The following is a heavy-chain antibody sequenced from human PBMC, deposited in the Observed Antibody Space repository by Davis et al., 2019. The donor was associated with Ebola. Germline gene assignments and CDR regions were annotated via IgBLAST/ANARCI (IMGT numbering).Heavy chain of an antibody. CDR2: ISISSSTI. CDR3: ARVALYAFDI. J-gene: IGHJ3*02. Sequence: GGSLRLSCAASGITFSSYDMTCVRQAPGKGLEWISYISISSSTIYYADPVKGRFAISRDNAKSLLFLQMNSLRAEDTAVYYCARVALYAFDIWGHGTAVTVSS. V-gene: IGHV3-48*03. CDR1: GITFSSYD.